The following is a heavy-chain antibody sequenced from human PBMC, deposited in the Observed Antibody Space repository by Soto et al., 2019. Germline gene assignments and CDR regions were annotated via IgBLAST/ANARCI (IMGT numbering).Heavy chain of an antibody. CDR3: ANYPTTVTSDY. J-gene: IGHJ4*02. Sequence: GGSLRLSCAASGFTFSDYYMSWIRQAPGKGLEWVSYISSSGSTIYYADSVKGRFTISRDNAKNSLYLQMNSLRAEDTAVYYCANYPTTVTSDYWGQGTLVTVSS. V-gene: IGHV3-11*01. D-gene: IGHD4-17*01. CDR1: GFTFSDYY. CDR2: ISSSGSTI.